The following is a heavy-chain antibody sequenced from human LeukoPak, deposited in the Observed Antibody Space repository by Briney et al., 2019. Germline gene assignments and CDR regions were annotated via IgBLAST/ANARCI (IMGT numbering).Heavy chain of an antibody. CDR2: TYPGDSDT. V-gene: IGHV5-51*01. J-gene: IGHJ5*02. CDR1: GYSFTSYW. D-gene: IGHD6-13*01. Sequence: TGESLKISCKGSGYSFTSYWIGWVRQMPGKGLEWMGITYPGDSDTRYSPSFQGQVTISADKSISTAYLQWSSLKASDTAMYYCARAGFSGSWYGHNWFDPWGQGTLVTVSS. CDR3: ARAGFSGSWYGHNWFDP.